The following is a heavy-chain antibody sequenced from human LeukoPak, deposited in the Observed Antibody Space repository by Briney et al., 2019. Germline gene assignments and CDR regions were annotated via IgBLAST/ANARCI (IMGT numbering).Heavy chain of an antibody. CDR2: ISYDGSNK. Sequence: GGSLRLSCAASGFTFSSYAMHWVRQAPGKGLEWVAVISYDGSNKYCADSVKGRFTISRDNSKNTLYLQMNSLRAEDTAVYYCARADYYTSGTYRYYFDYWGQGTLVTVSS. J-gene: IGHJ4*02. D-gene: IGHD3-10*01. CDR3: ARADYYTSGTYRYYFDY. CDR1: GFTFSSYA. V-gene: IGHV3-30-3*01.